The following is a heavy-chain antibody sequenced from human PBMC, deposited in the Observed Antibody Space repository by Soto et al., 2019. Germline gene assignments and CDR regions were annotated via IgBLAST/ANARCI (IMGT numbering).Heavy chain of an antibody. CDR2: IYYTGST. V-gene: IGHV4-31*03. CDR1: GDYIRSGGYY. D-gene: IGHD3-16*01. J-gene: IGHJ5*01. Sequence: TSETLSLTCNVSGDYIRSGGYYWSWIRHRPGEDLEMIGYIYYTGSTYYNRSLRSRLSMSVDTSENQFSLKMCSVTAADTAIYYSSTDTRDAHNLRGSTDSWGHGIKVTVAS. CDR3: STDTRDAHNLRGSTDS.